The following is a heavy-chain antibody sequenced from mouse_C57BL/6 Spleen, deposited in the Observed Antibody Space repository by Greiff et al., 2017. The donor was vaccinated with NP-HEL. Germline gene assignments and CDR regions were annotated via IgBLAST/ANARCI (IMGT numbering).Heavy chain of an antibody. CDR2: IWSGGST. Sequence: QVQLQQSGPGIVQPSQSLSITCTVSGFSLTSYGVHWVRQSPGKGLEWLGVIWSGGSTDYNAAFISRLSISKDNSKSQVFFKMHSLQADDTAIYYCARTPASYYAMDYWGQGTSVTVSS. CDR1: GFSLTSYG. J-gene: IGHJ4*01. D-gene: IGHD6-1*01. CDR3: ARTPASYYAMDY. V-gene: IGHV2-2*01.